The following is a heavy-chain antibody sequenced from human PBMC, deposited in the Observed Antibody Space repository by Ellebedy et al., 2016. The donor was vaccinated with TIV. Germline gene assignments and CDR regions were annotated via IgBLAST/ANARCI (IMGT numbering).Heavy chain of an antibody. D-gene: IGHD5-18*01. J-gene: IGHJ5*02. CDR3: ARRRTWIQLWLGWFDP. V-gene: IGHV4-59*08. Sequence: SETLSLXXTVSGGSISSYYWSWIRQPPGKGLEWIGYIYYSGSTNYNPSLKSRVTISVDTSKNQFSLKLSSVTAADTAVYYCARRRTWIQLWLGWFDPWGQGTLVTVSS. CDR2: IYYSGST. CDR1: GGSISSYY.